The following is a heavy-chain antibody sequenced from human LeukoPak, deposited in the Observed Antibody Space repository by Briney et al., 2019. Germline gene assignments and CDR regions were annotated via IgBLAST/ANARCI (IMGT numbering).Heavy chain of an antibody. Sequence: SETLSLTCTVSGGSISSYYWSWIRQPPGKGLEWIGYIYYSGSTNYNPSLKSRVTISVDTSKNQFSLKLSSVTAADTAVYYCAREYFGYFDYWGQGTLVTVSS. V-gene: IGHV4-59*01. D-gene: IGHD3-9*01. J-gene: IGHJ4*02. CDR1: GGSISSYY. CDR2: IYYSGST. CDR3: AREYFGYFDY.